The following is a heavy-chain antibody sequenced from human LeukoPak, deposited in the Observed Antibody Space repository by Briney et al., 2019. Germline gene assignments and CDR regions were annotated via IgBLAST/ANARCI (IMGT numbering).Heavy chain of an antibody. CDR2: ISGSGGST. D-gene: IGHD3-22*01. Sequence: GGSLRLSCAASGFTFSSYAMSWVRQAPGKGLEWVSAISGSGGSTYYADSVKGRFTISRDNSKNTLYLQMNSLRAEDTAVYYCAKAASSSYYYDSSGYYYPLDYWGQGTLVTVSS. J-gene: IGHJ4*02. CDR1: GFTFSSYA. CDR3: AKAASSSYYYDSSGYYYPLDY. V-gene: IGHV3-23*01.